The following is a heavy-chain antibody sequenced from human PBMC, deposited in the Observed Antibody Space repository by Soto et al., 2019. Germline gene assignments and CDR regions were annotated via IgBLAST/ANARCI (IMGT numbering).Heavy chain of an antibody. CDR3: AKAFGNGYDFES. D-gene: IGHD5-12*01. CDR2: ISGSGFST. V-gene: IGHV3-23*01. CDR1: VFTFSSYA. J-gene: IGHJ4*02. Sequence: GLCLRLSCARSVFTFSSYAMICVLPAPGKGLEWVSAISGSGFSTYFADSVKGRFTISRDNSKNTLYLQMNSLRAEDTAVYYCAKAFGNGYDFESWGQGTLVTVSS.